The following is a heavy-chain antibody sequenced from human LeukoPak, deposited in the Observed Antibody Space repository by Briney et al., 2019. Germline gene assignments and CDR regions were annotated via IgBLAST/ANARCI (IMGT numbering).Heavy chain of an antibody. CDR2: IIPILGIA. CDR3: ARDLPPYYFDY. Sequence: ASVTVSCTASGGIFISYAISWVRQAPGQGLEWMGRIIPILGIANYAQKFQGRVTITADKSTSTAYMDLSSLRSEDTAVYYCARDLPPYYFDYWGQGTLVTVSS. V-gene: IGHV1-69*04. J-gene: IGHJ4*02. CDR1: GGIFISYA.